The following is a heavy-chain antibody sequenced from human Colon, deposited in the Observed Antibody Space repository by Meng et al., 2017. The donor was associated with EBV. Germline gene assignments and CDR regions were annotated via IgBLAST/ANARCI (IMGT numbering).Heavy chain of an antibody. Sequence: QSRLQVSGPALVQPSKTLSLTCTVSGGSINSGDYYWSWIRQPPGKGLEWIGYIYYTGSTYYNPSLKSRVTISMDTSKNQFSLRLSSVTAADTAVYYCARNYYFDYWGQGTLVTVSS. CDR3: ARNYYFDY. V-gene: IGHV4-30-4*01. CDR1: GGSINSGDYY. J-gene: IGHJ4*02. CDR2: IYYTGST.